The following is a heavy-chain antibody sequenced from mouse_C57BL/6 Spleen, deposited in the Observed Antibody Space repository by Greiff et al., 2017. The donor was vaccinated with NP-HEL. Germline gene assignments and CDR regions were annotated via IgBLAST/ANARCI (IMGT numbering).Heavy chain of an antibody. D-gene: IGHD2-5*01. CDR1: GYTFTSYG. V-gene: IGHV1-81*01. CDR2: IYPRSGNT. J-gene: IGHJ3*01. Sequence: VMLVESGAELARPGASVKLSCTASGYTFTSYGISWVKQRTGQGLEWIGEIYPRSGNTYYNEKFKGKATLTADKSSSTAYMELRSLTSEDSAVYFCARDYSKEFAYWGQGTLVTVSA. CDR3: ARDYSKEFAY.